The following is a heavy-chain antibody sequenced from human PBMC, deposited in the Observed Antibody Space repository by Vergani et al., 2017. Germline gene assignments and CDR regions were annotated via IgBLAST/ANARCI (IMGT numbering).Heavy chain of an antibody. CDR3: ARESGYDEHTFDP. Sequence: VQLQQWGAGLLKPSETLSLTCAVYGGSFSGYYWSWIRQPPGKGLEWVSAISGSGGSTYYADSVKGRFTISRDNSKNTLYLQMNSLRAEDTAVYYCARESGYDEHTFDPWGQGTLVTVSS. D-gene: IGHD5-12*01. CDR2: ISGSGGST. V-gene: IGHV3-23*01. J-gene: IGHJ5*02. CDR1: GGSFSGYY.